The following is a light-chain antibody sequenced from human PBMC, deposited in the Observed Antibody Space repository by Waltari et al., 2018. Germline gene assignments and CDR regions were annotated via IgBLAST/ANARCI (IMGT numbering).Light chain of an antibody. J-gene: IGLJ2*01. CDR1: KVEEQY. Sequence: SYELTQPPSVSVSPGQTVSITCSGDKVEEQYPCWYQQKPGQSPVLVIYQDNKRPSGIPERFSGSNSGNTATLTISGTQAVDEADYYCQAWDSSIEVFGGGTKLTVL. V-gene: IGLV3-1*01. CDR2: QDN. CDR3: QAWDSSIEV.